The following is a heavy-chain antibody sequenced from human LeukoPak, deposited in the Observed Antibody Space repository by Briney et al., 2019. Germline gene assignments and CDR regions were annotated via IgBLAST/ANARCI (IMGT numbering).Heavy chain of an antibody. CDR2: NYYSGST. D-gene: IGHD6-6*01. CDR3: ARAPTLAARMWAFDI. J-gene: IGHJ3*02. Sequence: SETLSLTCTVSGGSISSSSYYWGWIRQPPGKGLEWIGSNYYSGSTYYNPSLKSRVTISVDTSKNQFSLKLSSVTAADTAVYYCARAPTLAARMWAFDIWGQGTVVTVSS. CDR1: GGSISSSSYY. V-gene: IGHV4-39*07.